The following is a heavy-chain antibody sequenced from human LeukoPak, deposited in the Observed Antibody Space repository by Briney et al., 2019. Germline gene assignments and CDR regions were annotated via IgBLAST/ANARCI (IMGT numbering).Heavy chain of an antibody. CDR2: INHSGST. V-gene: IGHV4-34*01. CDR1: GFTFSSYS. J-gene: IGHJ4*02. CDR3: ARGLSFDY. Sequence: GSLRLSCAASGFTFSSYSMNWIRQPPGKGLEWIGEINHSGSTNYNPSLKSRVTISVDTSKNQFSLKLSSVTAADTAVYYCARGLSFDYWGQGTLVTVSS.